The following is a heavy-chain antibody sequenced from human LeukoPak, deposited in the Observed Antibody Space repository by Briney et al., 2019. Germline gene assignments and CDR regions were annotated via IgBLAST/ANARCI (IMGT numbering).Heavy chain of an antibody. CDR1: GYTFTSYD. CDR3: ARAVVVNGGDFDYYYYYMDV. V-gene: IGHV1-8*01. Sequence: ASVKVSCKASGYTFTSYDINWVRQATGQGLEWMGWMNPNSGNTGYAQKFQGRVTMTRNTSISTAYMELSSLRSEDTAVYYCARAVVVNGGDFDYYYYYMDVWGKGTTVTVSS. CDR2: MNPNSGNT. D-gene: IGHD2-21*01. J-gene: IGHJ6*03.